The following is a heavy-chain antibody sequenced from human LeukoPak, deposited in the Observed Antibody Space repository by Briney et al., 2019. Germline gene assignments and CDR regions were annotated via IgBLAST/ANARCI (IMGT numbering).Heavy chain of an antibody. CDR1: GFTLSIYE. CDR3: VRDYRGFDY. J-gene: IGHJ4*02. V-gene: IGHV3-48*03. CDR2: ITTSGSTI. D-gene: IGHD1-26*01. Sequence: GRSLRLSCAPSGFTLSIYELNWVRHAPGKGMEWVSYITTSGSTIYYADSVKGRFTISRENAKNSLYLQMNSLRAEDTAVYYCVRDYRGFDYWGQGTLVTVSS.